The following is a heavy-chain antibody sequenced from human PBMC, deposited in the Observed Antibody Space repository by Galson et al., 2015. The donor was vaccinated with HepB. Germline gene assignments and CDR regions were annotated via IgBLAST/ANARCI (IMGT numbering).Heavy chain of an antibody. CDR2: IKSKTDGGTT. D-gene: IGHD7-27*01. Sequence: SLRLSCAASGFTFSNAWMNWVRQAPGKGLEWVGRIKSKTDGGTTDYAAPVKGRFTISRDDSKNTLYLQMNSLKTEDTAVYYCTPSPGYYYYMDVWGKGTTVTVSS. J-gene: IGHJ6*03. CDR1: GFTFSNAW. V-gene: IGHV3-15*07. CDR3: TPSPGYYYYMDV.